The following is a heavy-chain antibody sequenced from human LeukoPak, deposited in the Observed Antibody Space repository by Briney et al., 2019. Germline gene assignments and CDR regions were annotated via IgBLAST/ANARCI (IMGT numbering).Heavy chain of an antibody. CDR1: GFTFSSYS. J-gene: IGHJ1*01. D-gene: IGHD3-3*01. V-gene: IGHV3-21*06. Sequence: NPGGSLRLSCAASGFTFSSYSLNWVRQAPGKGLEWVSSISSVGSYRYYADSVKGRFTVSRDDAKNSLYLQMNRLRAEDTAVYYCARGTPADYDFWSGYYTVYSQHWGQGTLVTVSS. CDR3: ARGTPADYDFWSGYYTVYSQH. CDR2: ISSVGSYR.